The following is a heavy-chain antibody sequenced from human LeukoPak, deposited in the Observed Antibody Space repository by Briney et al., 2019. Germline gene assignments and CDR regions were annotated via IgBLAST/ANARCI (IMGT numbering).Heavy chain of an antibody. CDR2: IRYDGSNK. J-gene: IGHJ6*03. D-gene: IGHD1-26*01. CDR1: GLTFSNYG. CDR3: AKDQGDYYYYYYMDV. Sequence: GGSLRLSCAASGLTFSNYGMHWLRQAPGKGLEWVAFIRYDGSNKYYADSVKGPITISRDNSKNTLYLHMDSLRAEDTAVYYCAKDQGDYYYYYYMDVWGKGTTVTVSS. V-gene: IGHV3-30*02.